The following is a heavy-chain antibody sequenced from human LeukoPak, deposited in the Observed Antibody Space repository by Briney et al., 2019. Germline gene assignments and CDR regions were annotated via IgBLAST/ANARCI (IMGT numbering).Heavy chain of an antibody. CDR1: GYTFINHW. CDR2: INPTGTTT. CDR3: ARDNSVGGIAWWFDP. J-gene: IGHJ5*02. V-gene: IGHV1-46*01. D-gene: IGHD1-26*01. Sequence: ASVKVSCKASGYTFINHWVHWVRQAPGQGLEWVGLINPTGTTTLYAQKFQGRITLTRDMSATTDYMELSSLTSEDTAVYYCARDNSVGGIAWWFDPWGQGTLVTVSS.